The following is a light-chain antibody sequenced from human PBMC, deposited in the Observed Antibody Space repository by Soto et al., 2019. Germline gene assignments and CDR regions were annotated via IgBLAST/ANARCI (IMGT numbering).Light chain of an antibody. Sequence: DIQMTQSPSTLSASVGDRVTVTCRASQSVSSWLAWYQQKPGKAPKLLIYKASCLESGVPSRFSGSGSGTEFTLTISSLQPDDFATYYCQHYNNYPLTFGGGTKVEIK. J-gene: IGKJ4*01. CDR3: QHYNNYPLT. V-gene: IGKV1-5*03. CDR1: QSVSSW. CDR2: KAS.